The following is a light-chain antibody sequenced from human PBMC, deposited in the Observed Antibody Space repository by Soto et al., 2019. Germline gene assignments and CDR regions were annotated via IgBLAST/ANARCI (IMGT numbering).Light chain of an antibody. CDR1: SSDVGSYNL. Sequence: QSVLTQPASVSGSPGQSITISCTGTSSDVGSYNLVSWYQQHPGKAPKLMIYEGSKRPSGVSNRFSGSKSGNTASLTISGLQAEYEADYYCCSYAGSSTCVVFGGGTKLTVL. CDR2: EGS. CDR3: CSYAGSSTCVV. V-gene: IGLV2-23*01. J-gene: IGLJ2*01.